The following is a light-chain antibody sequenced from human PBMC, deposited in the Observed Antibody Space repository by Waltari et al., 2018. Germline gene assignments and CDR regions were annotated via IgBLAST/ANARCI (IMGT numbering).Light chain of an antibody. Sequence: EIVMTQSPATLSVSPGERVTLYCRASQSVDRNLAWYQQKPGQAPRLLISNASTSATGIPASVSASGSGTEFTLTINSLQPEDFAVYYCQQYNHWAPWTFGQGTKVEL. CDR2: NAS. CDR1: QSVDRN. CDR3: QQYNHWAPWT. J-gene: IGKJ1*01. V-gene: IGKV3-15*01.